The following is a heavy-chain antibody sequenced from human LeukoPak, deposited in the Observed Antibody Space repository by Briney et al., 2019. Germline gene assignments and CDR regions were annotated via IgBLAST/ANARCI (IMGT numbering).Heavy chain of an antibody. V-gene: IGHV3-74*01. J-gene: IGHJ3*02. CDR3: ARVAVSGTRSFDI. CDR2: INDHGTRT. D-gene: IGHD6-19*01. CDR1: AFTFSNYW. Sequence: GGSLRLSCAASAFTFSNYWMHWVRQAPGKGLVWVSRINDHGTRTNYADSVKGRVTISTDNAKNTLYLQMNSLRAEDTATYYCARVAVSGTRSFDIWGHGTMVTVSS.